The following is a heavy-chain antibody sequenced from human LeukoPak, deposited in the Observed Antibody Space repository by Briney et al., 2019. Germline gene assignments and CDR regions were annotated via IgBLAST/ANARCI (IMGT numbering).Heavy chain of an antibody. V-gene: IGHV3-53*01. CDR2: IYASGST. D-gene: IGHD6-19*01. J-gene: IGHJ4*02. CDR3: ARLAVTGTPAFDY. Sequence: GGSLRLSCAASGFTVSSKYLTWVRQAPGKGLEWVSLIYASGSTSYADSVKGRFTISRDNSKNTLYLQMNSLRAEDTAVYYCARLAVTGTPAFDYWGQGTQVPVSS. CDR1: GFTVSSKY.